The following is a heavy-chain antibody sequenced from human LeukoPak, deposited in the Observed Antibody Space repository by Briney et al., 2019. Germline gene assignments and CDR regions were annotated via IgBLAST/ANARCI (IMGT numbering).Heavy chain of an antibody. CDR3: ARCPFNFYYYYMDV. CDR2: IKRDGSAK. Sequence: GGSLRLSCAASGFTFSSYWMTWVRQAPGKGLEWVANIKRDGSAKYYVDSVKGRFTISRDNAKNTLYLQMNSLRAEDTAVYYCARCPFNFYYYYMDVWGKGTTVTVSS. CDR1: GFTFSSYW. J-gene: IGHJ6*03. D-gene: IGHD5-24*01. V-gene: IGHV3-7*01.